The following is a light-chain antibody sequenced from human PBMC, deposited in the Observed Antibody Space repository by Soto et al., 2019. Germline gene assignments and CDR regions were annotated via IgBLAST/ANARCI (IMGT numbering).Light chain of an antibody. J-gene: IGLJ3*02. Sequence: QSVLTQPPSVSGTPGLRVTISCSGGSSNIGRDTVNWYQQLPGTAPKLLMFNDDQRPSGVPDRFSGSRSGTSASLAISGLHSYDEADYFCSTWDDSLNCWVFGGGTKLTVL. CDR1: SSNIGRDT. CDR2: NDD. CDR3: STWDDSLNCWV. V-gene: IGLV1-44*01.